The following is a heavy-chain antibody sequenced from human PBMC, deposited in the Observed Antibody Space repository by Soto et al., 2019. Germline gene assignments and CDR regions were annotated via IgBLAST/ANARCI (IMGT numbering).Heavy chain of an antibody. Sequence: EVQLVESGGGMVQPGGSLRLSCAVSGFTVGNSYMSWVRQAPGQGLEWVSTIYSVGCTFYADPVKGRFTISRDNSKNTLYLQLKSVGAAVTDRCYCPRGRGGFVYFGYWGQGTLVSVSS. D-gene: IGHD3-10*01. J-gene: IGHJ4*02. CDR2: IYSVGCT. V-gene: IGHV3-66*01. CDR1: GFTVGNSY. CDR3: PRGRGGFVYFGY.